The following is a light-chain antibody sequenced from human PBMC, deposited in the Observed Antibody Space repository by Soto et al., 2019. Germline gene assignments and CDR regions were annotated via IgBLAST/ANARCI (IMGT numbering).Light chain of an antibody. CDR3: SSYTGSSTFV. Sequence: QSVLTQLASVSGSPGQSITISCTGTSSDVGGYNYVSWYQQLPGKAPKLMIYDVNNRPSGVSNRFSGSKSGNTASLTISGLQAEDEADYYCSSYTGSSTFVFGTGTKLTVL. CDR2: DVN. V-gene: IGLV2-14*01. CDR1: SSDVGGYNY. J-gene: IGLJ1*01.